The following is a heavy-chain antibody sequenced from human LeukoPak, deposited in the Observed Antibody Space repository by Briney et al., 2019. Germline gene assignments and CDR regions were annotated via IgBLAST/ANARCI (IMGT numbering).Heavy chain of an antibody. CDR1: GYTFTGYY. J-gene: IGHJ4*02. D-gene: IGHD3-10*01. CDR2: INPNSGGT. V-gene: IGHV1-2*02. CDR3: ARGYYYGSGSYWSR. Sequence: GASVKVSCRASGYTFTGYYMHWVRQAPGQGLEWMGWINPNSGGTNYAQKFQGRVTMTRDTSISTAYMELSSLRSEDTAVYYCARGYYYGSGSYWSRWGQGTLVTVSS.